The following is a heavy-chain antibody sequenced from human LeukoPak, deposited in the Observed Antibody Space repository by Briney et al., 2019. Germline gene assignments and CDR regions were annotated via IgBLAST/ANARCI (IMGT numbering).Heavy chain of an antibody. CDR3: ARINPGYSSGWSVDY. D-gene: IGHD6-19*01. Sequence: GESLKISCKGSGYSFTSYWIGWVRQMPGKGLEWMGIIYPGDSDTRYSPSFQGQVTISADKSISTAYLQWSSLKASDTAMYYCARINPGYSSGWSVDYWGQGTLVTVSS. CDR2: IYPGDSDT. V-gene: IGHV5-51*01. CDR1: GYSFTSYW. J-gene: IGHJ4*02.